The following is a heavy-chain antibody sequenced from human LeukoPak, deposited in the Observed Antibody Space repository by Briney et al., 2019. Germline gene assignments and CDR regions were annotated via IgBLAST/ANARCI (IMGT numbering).Heavy chain of an antibody. J-gene: IGHJ4*01. D-gene: IGHD5-18*01. CDR1: GFTFSNYA. CDR3: AKGLQHSNLD. Sequence: AGGSLRLSCAASGFTFSNYAMSWVRQAPGKGLEWVSAITGSGGGKYYADSVKGRFVVSRDNSENTLDLQMNSLRAEDTAVYYCAKGLQHSNLDWGHGTLVTVSS. V-gene: IGHV3-23*01. CDR2: ITGSGGGK.